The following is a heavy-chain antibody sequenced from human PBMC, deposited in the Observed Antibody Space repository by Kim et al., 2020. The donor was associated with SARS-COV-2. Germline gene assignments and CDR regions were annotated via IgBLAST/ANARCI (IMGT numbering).Heavy chain of an antibody. CDR2: IYYSGST. D-gene: IGHD5-12*01. CDR3: AGVRVGWLRDHGSLHWFDP. J-gene: IGHJ5*02. V-gene: IGHV4-39*01. Sequence: SETLSLTCTVSGGSISSSSYYWGWIRQPPGKGLEWIGSIYYSGSTYYNPSLKSRVTISVDTSKNQFSLKLSSVTAADTAVYYCAGVRVGWLRDHGSLHWFDPWGQGTLVTVSS. CDR1: GGSISSSSYY.